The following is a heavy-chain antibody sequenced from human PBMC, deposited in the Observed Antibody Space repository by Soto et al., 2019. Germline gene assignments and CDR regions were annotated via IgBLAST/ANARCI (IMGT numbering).Heavy chain of an antibody. CDR2: ITSSGSTI. Sequence: GGSLRLSCAASGFTFSDYYMSWIRQAPGKGLGWVSYITSSGSTIYYADSVKGRFTISRDNAKNSLYLQMNSLRAEDTAVYYCARENEQWVAADNWGQGTLVTVSS. V-gene: IGHV3-11*01. D-gene: IGHD6-19*01. CDR3: ARENEQWVAADN. CDR1: GFTFSDYY. J-gene: IGHJ4*02.